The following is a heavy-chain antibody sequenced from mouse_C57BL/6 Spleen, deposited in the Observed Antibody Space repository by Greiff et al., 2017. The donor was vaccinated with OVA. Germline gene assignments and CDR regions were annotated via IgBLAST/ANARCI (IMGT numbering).Heavy chain of an antibody. CDR1: GYAFSSSW. CDR2: IYPGDGDT. D-gene: IGHD1-1*01. V-gene: IGHV1-82*01. CDR3: AREGYYGTPDY. Sequence: VKLQESGPELVKPGASVKISCKASGYAFSSSWMNWVKQRPGKGLEWIGRIYPGDGDTNYNGKFKGKATLTADKSSSTAYMQLSSLTSEDSAVYFCAREGYYGTPDYWGQGTTLTVSS. J-gene: IGHJ2*01.